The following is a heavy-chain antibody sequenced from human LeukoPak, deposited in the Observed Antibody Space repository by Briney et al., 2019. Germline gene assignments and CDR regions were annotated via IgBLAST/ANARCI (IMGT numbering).Heavy chain of an antibody. CDR2: ISGSGGST. CDR1: GFTFSSYA. V-gene: IGHV3-23*01. CDR3: AKQGDYSNTYFDY. J-gene: IGHJ4*02. D-gene: IGHD4-11*01. Sequence: PGGSLRLSCAASGFTFSSYAMSWVRQALGKGLEWVSAISGSGGSTYYADSVKGRFTISRDNSKNTLYLQMNSLRAEDTAVYYCAKQGDYSNTYFDYWGQGTLVTVSS.